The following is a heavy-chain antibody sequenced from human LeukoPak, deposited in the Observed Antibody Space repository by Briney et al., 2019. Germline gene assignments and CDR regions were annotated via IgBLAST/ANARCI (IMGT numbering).Heavy chain of an antibody. Sequence: PGRSLRLSCAASVFTFSSYCMHWVRQAPGKGLEWVAVIWYDGSNKYYADSVKGRFTISRDNSKNTLYLQMNSLRAEDTAVYYCARELIRYCSSTSCYGMDVWGQGTTVTVSS. CDR3: ARELIRYCSSTSCYGMDV. CDR2: IWYDGSNK. CDR1: VFTFSSYC. V-gene: IGHV3-33*01. J-gene: IGHJ6*02. D-gene: IGHD2-2*01.